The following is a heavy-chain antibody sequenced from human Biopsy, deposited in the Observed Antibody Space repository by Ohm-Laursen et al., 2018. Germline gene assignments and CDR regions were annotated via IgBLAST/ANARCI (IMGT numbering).Heavy chain of an antibody. D-gene: IGHD2-15*01. Sequence: APVKVSCKASGYSFTSYGMNWVRQAPGQGLEWVGWISPYFGNTNSTQKLQARVTLSTETSTDTAYMELRSLRYDDTAIYYCVREGLDCAGGTCYSGPLDLWGQGTLITVSS. V-gene: IGHV1-18*01. CDR2: ISPYFGNT. J-gene: IGHJ4*03. CDR3: VREGLDCAGGTCYSGPLDL. CDR1: GYSFTSYG.